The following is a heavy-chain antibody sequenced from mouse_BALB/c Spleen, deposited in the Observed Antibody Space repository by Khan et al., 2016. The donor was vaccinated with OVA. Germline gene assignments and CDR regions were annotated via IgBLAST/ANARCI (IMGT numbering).Heavy chain of an antibody. J-gene: IGHJ3*01. CDR2: IYPGSGST. D-gene: IGHD1-1*01. V-gene: IGHV1-77*01. CDR3: AGNYDGGLFAY. CDR1: GYTFTDYV. Sequence: QVQLQQSGPELVKPGTSVKMSCKASGYTFTDYVISWVKQRTGQGLEWIGAIYPGSGSTYYNGKFKGKATLTEAKSSNTAYMQLSSLTSEASAVSFCAGNYDGGLFAYWGQGTLVTVSA.